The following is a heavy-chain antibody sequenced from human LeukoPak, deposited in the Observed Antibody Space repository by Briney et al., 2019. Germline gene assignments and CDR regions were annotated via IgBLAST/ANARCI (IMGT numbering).Heavy chain of an antibody. Sequence: PSETLSLTCAVYGGSFSGYYWSWIRQPPGKGLEWIGEINHSGSTNYNPSLKSRVTISVDTSKNQFSLKLSSVTAADTAVYYCARGRSSWTYWGQGTLVTVSS. CDR2: INHSGST. CDR3: ARGRSSWTY. D-gene: IGHD6-13*01. J-gene: IGHJ4*02. V-gene: IGHV4-34*01. CDR1: GGSFSGYY.